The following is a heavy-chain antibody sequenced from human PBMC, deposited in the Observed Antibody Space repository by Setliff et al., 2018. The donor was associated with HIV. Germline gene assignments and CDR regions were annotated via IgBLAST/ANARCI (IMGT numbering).Heavy chain of an antibody. CDR3: ARGLYGSGSFFFDS. Sequence: PSETLSLTCSVSGGSISSYYWSWIRQPAGKGLEWVGRMFVGESPNYNPSLKSRLSISVDTSKRQFSLKLTSVTAADTAVYYCARGLYGSGSFFFDSWGRGTLGTVSS. CDR1: GGSISSYY. D-gene: IGHD3-10*01. J-gene: IGHJ4*02. V-gene: IGHV4-4*07. CDR2: MFVGESP.